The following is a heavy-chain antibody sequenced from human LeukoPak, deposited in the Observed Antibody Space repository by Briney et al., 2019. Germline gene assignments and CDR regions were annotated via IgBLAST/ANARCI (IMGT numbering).Heavy chain of an antibody. CDR1: GFTFSSYA. CDR3: ARDPMWFGELLYGGNWFDP. J-gene: IGHJ5*02. Sequence: GGSLRLSCAASGFTFSSYAMHWVRQAPGKGLEWVAVISYDGSNKYYADSVKGRFTISRDNSKNTLYLQMNSLRAEDTAVYYCARDPMWFGELLYGGNWFDPWGQGTLVTVSS. CDR2: ISYDGSNK. D-gene: IGHD3-10*01. V-gene: IGHV3-30*04.